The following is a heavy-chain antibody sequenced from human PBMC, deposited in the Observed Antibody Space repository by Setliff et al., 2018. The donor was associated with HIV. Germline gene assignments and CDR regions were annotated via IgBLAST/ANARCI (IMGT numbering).Heavy chain of an antibody. CDR2: INHSGGT. Sequence: SETLSLTCAVYGTSFSDYYWTWVRQTPGKGLEWTGEINHSGGTNYNPSLKSRVTISVDPSKNQFSLRLTSVTPADMAVYYCARQRVTSSGYYYDGMDVWGQGTTVTVSS. D-gene: IGHD3-3*01. CDR1: GTSFSDYY. CDR3: ARQRVTSSGYYYDGMDV. V-gene: IGHV4-34*01. J-gene: IGHJ6*02.